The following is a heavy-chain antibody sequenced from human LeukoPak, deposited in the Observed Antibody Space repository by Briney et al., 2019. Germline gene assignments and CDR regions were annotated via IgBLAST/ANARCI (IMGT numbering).Heavy chain of an antibody. J-gene: IGHJ4*02. Sequence: PSETLSLTCTVSGGSISSYYWSWIRQPPGKGLEWIGYIYYSGSTDYNPSLKSRVTISVDTSKNQFSLKLSSVTAADTAVYYCARIGHEDYYFDYWGQGTLVTVSS. V-gene: IGHV4-59*01. CDR1: GGSISSYY. CDR2: IYYSGST. CDR3: ARIGHEDYYFDY.